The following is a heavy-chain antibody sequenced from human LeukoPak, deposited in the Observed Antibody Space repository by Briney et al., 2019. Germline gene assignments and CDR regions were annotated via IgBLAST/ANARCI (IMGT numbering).Heavy chain of an antibody. CDR3: ARADKGGYSYGYRSWFDP. D-gene: IGHD5-18*01. Sequence: SETLSLTCAVYGGSFSGYYWSWIRQPPGKGLEWIGEINHSGSTNYNPSLKSRVTISVDTSKNQFSLKLSSVTAADTPVYYCARADKGGYSYGYRSWFDPWGQGTLVTVSS. V-gene: IGHV4-34*01. CDR1: GGSFSGYY. CDR2: INHSGST. J-gene: IGHJ5*02.